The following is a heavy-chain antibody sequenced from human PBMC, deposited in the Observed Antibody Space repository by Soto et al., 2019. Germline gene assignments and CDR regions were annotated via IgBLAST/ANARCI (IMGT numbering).Heavy chain of an antibody. D-gene: IGHD3-10*01. CDR3: ARSGARPGDYYYGMDV. CDR1: GGTVSSYA. J-gene: IGHJ6*02. CDR2: IIPIFGTA. V-gene: IGHV1-69*12. Sequence: QVQLVQSGAEVKKPGSSVKVSCKASGGTVSSYAISWVRQAPGQGLEWMGGIIPIFGTADYAQKFQGRVTITADESTSTAYMELSSLRSDDTAVYYCARSGARPGDYYYGMDVWGQGTTVTVSS.